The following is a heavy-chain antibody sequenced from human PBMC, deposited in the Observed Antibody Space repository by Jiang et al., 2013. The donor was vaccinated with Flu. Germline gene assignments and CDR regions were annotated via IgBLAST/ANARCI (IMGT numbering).Heavy chain of an antibody. CDR3: ARAGPPGSYDTLV. J-gene: IGHJ6*02. V-gene: IGHV4-59*01. CDR2: IYYSGST. D-gene: IGHD3-22*01. Sequence: GSGLVKPSETLSLTCTVSGGSISSYYWSWIRQPPGKGLEWIGYIYYSGSTNYNPSLKSRVTISVDTSKNQFSLKLRSVTAADTAVYYCARAGPPGSYDTLVWGQGTTVTVSS. CDR1: GGSISSYY.